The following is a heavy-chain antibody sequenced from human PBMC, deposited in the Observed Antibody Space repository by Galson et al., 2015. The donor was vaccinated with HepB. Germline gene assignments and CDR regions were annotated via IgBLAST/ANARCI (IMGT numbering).Heavy chain of an antibody. CDR1: GYSFTSYW. J-gene: IGHJ3*02. Sequence: QSGAEVKKPGESLKISCKGSGYSFTSYWIGWVRQMPGKGLEWMGIIYPGDSDTRYSPSFQGQVTISADKSISTAYLQWSSPKASDTAMYYCARGVSGYCSGTSCYDVVYAFDIWGQGTMVTVSS. CDR2: IYPGDSDT. V-gene: IGHV5-51*03. D-gene: IGHD2-2*01. CDR3: ARGVSGYCSGTSCYDVVYAFDI.